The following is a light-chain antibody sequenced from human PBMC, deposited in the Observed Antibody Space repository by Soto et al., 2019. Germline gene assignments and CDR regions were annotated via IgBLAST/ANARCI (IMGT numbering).Light chain of an antibody. CDR2: GNN. V-gene: IGLV1-40*01. Sequence: QPVLTQPPSVSGAPGQRVTISCSGTSSNIGAGYDVHWYHQLPGTAPKLLIFGNNNRPSGVPARFSASRSGTSASLAITGLQAEDDPDYYCLSFDTNLSGSVFGGGTKLTVL. J-gene: IGLJ3*02. CDR1: SSNIGAGYD. CDR3: LSFDTNLSGSV.